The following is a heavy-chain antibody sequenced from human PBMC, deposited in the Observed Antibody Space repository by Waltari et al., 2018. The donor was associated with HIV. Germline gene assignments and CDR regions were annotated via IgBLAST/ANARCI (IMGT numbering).Heavy chain of an antibody. CDR3: ALTDAHFDY. J-gene: IGHJ4*02. V-gene: IGHV3-21*01. CDR2: ISSSSSYI. CDR1: GFTFNSYS. D-gene: IGHD2-21*02. Sequence: EVQLVESGGGLVKPGGSLRLSCAASGFTFNSYSMNWARQAPGKGLEWVSSISSSSSYIYYADSVKGRFTISRDNAKNSLYLQMNSLRAEDSALYFCALTDAHFDYWGRGSRVTVSS.